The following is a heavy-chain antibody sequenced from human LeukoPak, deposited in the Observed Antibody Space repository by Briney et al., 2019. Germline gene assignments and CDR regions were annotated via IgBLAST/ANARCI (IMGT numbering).Heavy chain of an antibody. V-gene: IGHV4-39*07. J-gene: IGHJ4*02. D-gene: IGHD3-10*01. CDR2: TNHSGST. Sequence: PSETLSLTCTVSDGSISSGGYYWSWIRQPPGKGLEWIGETNHSGSTNYNPSLKSRVTISVDTSKNQFSLKLSSVTAADTAVYYCATLTGSYYPPFDYWGQGTLVTVSS. CDR3: ATLTGSYYPPFDY. CDR1: DGSISSGGYY.